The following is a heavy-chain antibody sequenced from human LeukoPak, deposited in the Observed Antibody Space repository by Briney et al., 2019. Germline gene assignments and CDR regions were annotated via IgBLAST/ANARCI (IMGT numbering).Heavy chain of an antibody. CDR3: ARGPTISETGYFDY. J-gene: IGHJ4*03. D-gene: IGHD1-1*01. CDR1: GGSFSSYY. Sequence: SETLSLTCAVYGGSFSSYYWSWIRRSPGKGLEWIAEINHRGDTNYNPSVKSRVTISVDTSKNQFSLKVTSLTAADTAVYYCARGPTISETGYFDYWGQGTLVTVSS. V-gene: IGHV4-34*01. CDR2: INHRGDT.